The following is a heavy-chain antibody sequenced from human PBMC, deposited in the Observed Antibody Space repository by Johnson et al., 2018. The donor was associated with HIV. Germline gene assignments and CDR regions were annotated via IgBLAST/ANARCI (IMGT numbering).Heavy chain of an antibody. CDR1: GFTVSSNY. CDR2: ISGSGGST. Sequence: EVQLVEPGGGLIQPGGSLRLSCAASGFTVSSNYMSWVRQAPGKGLEWVSVISGSGGSTYYADSVKGRFTISRANSKNTLYLQMTSLRAEDTAVYYCAKWTPSLRPAFDIWGQGTMVTVSS. CDR3: AKWTPSLRPAFDI. V-gene: IGHV3-53*01. D-gene: IGHD2-8*01. J-gene: IGHJ3*02.